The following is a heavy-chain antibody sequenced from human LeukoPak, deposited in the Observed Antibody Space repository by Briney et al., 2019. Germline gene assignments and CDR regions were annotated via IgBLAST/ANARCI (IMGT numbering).Heavy chain of an antibody. D-gene: IGHD3-9*01. CDR2: IYYSGST. CDR1: GGSISSCY. V-gene: IGHV4-59*01. Sequence: SETLSLTCTVSGGSISSCYWSWIRQPPGKGLEWIGYIYYSGSTNYNPSLKSRVTISVDTSKNQFSLKLSSVTAADTAVYYCATLLYYDILTGDGGWFDPWGQGTLVTVSS. J-gene: IGHJ5*02. CDR3: ATLLYYDILTGDGGWFDP.